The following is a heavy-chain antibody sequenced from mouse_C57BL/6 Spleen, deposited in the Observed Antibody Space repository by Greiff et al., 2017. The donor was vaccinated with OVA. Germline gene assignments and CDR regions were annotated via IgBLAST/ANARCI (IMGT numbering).Heavy chain of an antibody. CDR1: GYTFTSYW. J-gene: IGHJ2*01. CDR3: ARRYYGSSYDFYY. CDR2: IDPSDSYT. Sequence: QVQLQQPGAELVRPGTSVKLSCKASGYTFTSYWMHWVKQRPGQGLEWIGVIDPSDSYTNYNQKFKGKATLTVDTSSSTAYMQLSSLTSEDSAVYYCARRYYGSSYDFYYWGQGTTLTVSS. V-gene: IGHV1-59*01. D-gene: IGHD1-1*01.